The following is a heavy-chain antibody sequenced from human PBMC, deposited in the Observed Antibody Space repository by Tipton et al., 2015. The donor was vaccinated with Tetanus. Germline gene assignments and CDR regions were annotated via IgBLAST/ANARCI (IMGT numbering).Heavy chain of an antibody. Sequence: LRLSCTVSGGSLRSGDHYWSWIRQPPGKGLEWLAYISASGSTNSNYSLKSRITISRDTSKNQFSLKLASVTAADTAVHFCASRDREQGKFDYWGQGTLVTVSS. CDR2: ISASGST. J-gene: IGHJ4*02. CDR1: GGSLRSGDHY. V-gene: IGHV4-61*08. D-gene: IGHD7-27*01. CDR3: ASRDREQGKFDY.